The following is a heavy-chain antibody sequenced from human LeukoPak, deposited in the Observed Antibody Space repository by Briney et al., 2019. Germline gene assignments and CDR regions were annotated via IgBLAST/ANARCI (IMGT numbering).Heavy chain of an antibody. V-gene: IGHV1-69*04. Sequence: ASVKVSCNASGCTFSSYAISWVRQAPGQGLEWMGRIIPILGIANYAQKFQGRVTITADKSTSTAYMELSSLRSEDTAVYYCAREGPAYYCSGGSCYLDYWGQGTLVTVSS. J-gene: IGHJ4*02. D-gene: IGHD2-15*01. CDR3: AREGPAYYCSGGSCYLDY. CDR1: GCTFSSYA. CDR2: IIPILGIA.